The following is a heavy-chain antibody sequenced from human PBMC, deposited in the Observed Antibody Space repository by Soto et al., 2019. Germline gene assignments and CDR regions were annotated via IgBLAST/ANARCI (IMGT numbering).Heavy chain of an antibody. J-gene: IGHJ6*02. CDR1: GYTFTSYA. CDR3: ARDSYSSGWYGATYYYYGMDV. Sequence: QVQLVQSGAEVKKPGASVKVSCKASGYTFTSYAMHWERQAPGQRLEWMGWINAGNGNTKYSQKFQGRVTITRDTSASTAYMELSSLRSEDTAVYYCARDSYSSGWYGATYYYYGMDVWGQGTTVTVSS. V-gene: IGHV1-3*01. CDR2: INAGNGNT. D-gene: IGHD6-19*01.